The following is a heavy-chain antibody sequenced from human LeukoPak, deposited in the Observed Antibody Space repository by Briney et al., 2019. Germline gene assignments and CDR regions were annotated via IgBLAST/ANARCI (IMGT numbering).Heavy chain of an antibody. CDR1: GYTFTGYY. D-gene: IGHD1-26*01. V-gene: IGHV1-2*06. CDR2: INPNSGGT. CDR3: AREAPVGAPFGY. J-gene: IGHJ4*02. Sequence: ASVKVSCKASGYTFTGYYMHWVRQAPGQGLEWMGRINPNSGGTNYAQKFQGRVTMTRDTSISTAYMELSRLRSDDTAVYSCAREAPVGAPFGYWGQGTLVTVSS.